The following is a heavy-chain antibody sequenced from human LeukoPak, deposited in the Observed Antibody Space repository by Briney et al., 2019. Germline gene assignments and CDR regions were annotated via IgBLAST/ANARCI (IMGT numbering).Heavy chain of an antibody. V-gene: IGHV3-11*04. CDR3: ARDRGGYYYDSSGYEEGIWFDP. CDR1: GFTFSDYY. CDR2: ISSSGSTI. D-gene: IGHD3-22*01. J-gene: IGHJ5*02. Sequence: GGSLGLSCAASGFTFSDYYMSWIRQAPGKGLEWVSYISSSGSTIYYADSVKGRFTISRDNAKNSLYLQMNSLRAEDTAAYYCARDRGGYYYDSSGYEEGIWFDPWGQGTLVTVSS.